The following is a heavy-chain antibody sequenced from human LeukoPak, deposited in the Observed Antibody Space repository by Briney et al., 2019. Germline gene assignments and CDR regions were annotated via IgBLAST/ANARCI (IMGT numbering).Heavy chain of an antibody. CDR3: ARGLRAVAGRGDFDY. J-gene: IGHJ4*02. CDR1: GGSFSGYY. D-gene: IGHD6-19*01. CDR2: INHSGST. Sequence: SETLSLTCAVYGGSFSGYYWSWIRQPPGKGLEWSGEINHSGSTNYNPSLKSRVTISVDTSKNQFSLKLSSVTAADTAVYYCARGLRAVAGRGDFDYWGQGTLVTVSS. V-gene: IGHV4-34*01.